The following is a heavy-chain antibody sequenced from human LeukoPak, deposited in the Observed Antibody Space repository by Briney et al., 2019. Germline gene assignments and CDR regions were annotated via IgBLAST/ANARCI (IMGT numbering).Heavy chain of an antibody. J-gene: IGHJ4*02. V-gene: IGHV1-2*02. D-gene: IGHD3-10*01. CDR1: GYTFTVYY. Sequence: RASVNVSYKASGYTFTVYYMHWVRQAPGQGREGRGWINPNSGGKKYAQVLQGRVTITRDTPVSTAYMELRRLRSDDTAVYYCAVLWFGADKRHFDYWGQGTLLTVSS. CDR2: INPNSGGK. CDR3: AVLWFGADKRHFDY.